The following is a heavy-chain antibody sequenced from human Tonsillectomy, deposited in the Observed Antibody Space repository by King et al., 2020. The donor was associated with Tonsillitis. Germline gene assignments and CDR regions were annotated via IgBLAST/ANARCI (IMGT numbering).Heavy chain of an antibody. CDR3: TRRTQDDSGGYYYY. J-gene: IGHJ4*02. V-gene: IGHV3-73*02. Sequence: EVQLVESGGGLVHPGGSLKLSCAASGVTFSGSAMHWVRQASGKGLEWVGRIRSKANSYAAAYAASVKGRFTISRDDSKNTAYLQMNSLKTEDTAVYYCTRRTQDDSGGYYYYWGQGTLVTVSS. D-gene: IGHD3-22*01. CDR2: IRSKANSYAA. CDR1: GVTFSGSA.